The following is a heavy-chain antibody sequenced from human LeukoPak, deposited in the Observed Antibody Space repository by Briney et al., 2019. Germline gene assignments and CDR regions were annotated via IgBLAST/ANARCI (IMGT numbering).Heavy chain of an antibody. CDR1: GYTFTIYG. J-gene: IGHJ4*02. CDR3: ARDTAMVTFFFDY. D-gene: IGHD5-18*01. V-gene: IGHV1-18*01. CDR2: ISAYNGNT. Sequence: AAVKLSFKASGYTFTIYGISWVRQAPGQGLERMGWISAYNGNTNYAQKLQGRVPMTTSTATSTACMELRSMRSDDSAVYYCARDTAMVTFFFDYWGQGTLVTVSS.